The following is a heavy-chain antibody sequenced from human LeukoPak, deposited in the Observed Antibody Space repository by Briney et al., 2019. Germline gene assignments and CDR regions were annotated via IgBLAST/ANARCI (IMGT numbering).Heavy chain of an antibody. Sequence: TGGSLRPSCAASGFTFSSYAMSWVRQAPGKGLEWVSAISGSGSSTYYADSVKGRFTISRDNSKNTLYLQMNSLRAEDTAVYYCAKDPRRWSFDYWGQGTLVTVSS. D-gene: IGHD4-23*01. J-gene: IGHJ4*02. CDR1: GFTFSSYA. V-gene: IGHV3-23*01. CDR2: ISGSGSST. CDR3: AKDPRRWSFDY.